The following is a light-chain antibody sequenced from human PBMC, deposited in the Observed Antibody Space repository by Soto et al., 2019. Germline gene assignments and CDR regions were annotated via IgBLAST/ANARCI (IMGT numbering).Light chain of an antibody. CDR3: QQYESTPPT. Sequence: DIVMTQSPDSLAVSLGERATINCKSSQSLLYSSNNKNYLAWYQQRPGQPPKLLIYWASTRESGVPDRFSGSGSGTDVTLTITSLQAEDVAIYYCQQYESTPPTFGQGTKLEIK. CDR2: WAS. J-gene: IGKJ2*01. V-gene: IGKV4-1*01. CDR1: QSLLYSSNNKNY.